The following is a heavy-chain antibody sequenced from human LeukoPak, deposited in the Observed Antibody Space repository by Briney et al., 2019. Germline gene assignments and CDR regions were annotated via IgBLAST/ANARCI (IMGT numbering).Heavy chain of an antibody. D-gene: IGHD2-8*02. Sequence: PSETLSLTCSVSGGSISSYYWNWIRQSPGKGLEWIGYIYYSGSTNYSPSLKSRVTISVDTSKNQFSLKLNSVTAADTAVYYCAREGPRTGGIDYWGQGTLVTVSS. J-gene: IGHJ4*02. CDR1: GGSISSYY. CDR2: IYYSGST. V-gene: IGHV4-59*12. CDR3: AREGPRTGGIDY.